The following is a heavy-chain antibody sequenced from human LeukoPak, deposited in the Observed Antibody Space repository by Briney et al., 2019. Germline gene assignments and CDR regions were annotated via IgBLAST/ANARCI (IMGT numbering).Heavy chain of an antibody. J-gene: IGHJ6*02. D-gene: IGHD3-3*01. CDR2: VNPNSGNT. V-gene: IGHV1-8*01. CDR3: ASQHLGITIFGVVISDYGMDV. Sequence: ASVKVSCKASGYTFTSYDINWVRQATGQGLEWMGWVNPNSGNTGYAQKFQGRVTMTRNTSISTAYMELSSLRSEDTAVYYCASQHLGITIFGVVISDYGMDVWGQGTTVTVSS. CDR1: GYTFTSYD.